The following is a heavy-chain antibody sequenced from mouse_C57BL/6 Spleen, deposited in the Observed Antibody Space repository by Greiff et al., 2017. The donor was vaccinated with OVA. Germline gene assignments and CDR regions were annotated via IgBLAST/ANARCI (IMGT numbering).Heavy chain of an antibody. CDR3: ARHYGRNYFDY. CDR1: GSTFTDYY. D-gene: IGHD1-1*01. J-gene: IGHJ2*01. V-gene: IGHV1-26*01. CDR2: INPNNGGT. Sequence: EVQLQQSGPELVKPGASVKISCQASGSTFTDYYMNWVKQSHGKSLEWIGDINPNNGGTSYNQKVKGKATLTGDKSSSTAYMELRSLTSEDSAVYDCARHYGRNYFDYWGQGTTLTVSS.